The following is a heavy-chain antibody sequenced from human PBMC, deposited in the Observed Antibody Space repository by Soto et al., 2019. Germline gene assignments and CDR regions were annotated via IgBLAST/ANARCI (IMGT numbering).Heavy chain of an antibody. CDR2: INHSGST. Sequence: PSETLSLTCAVYGGSFSGYYWSWIRQPPGKGLEWIGEINHSGSTNYNPSLKSRVTISVDTSKNQFSLKLSSVTAADTAVYYCARGLGDSSSSYFDYWGPGTQVTVSS. D-gene: IGHD6-6*01. CDR1: GGSFSGYY. J-gene: IGHJ4*02. CDR3: ARGLGDSSSSYFDY. V-gene: IGHV4-34*01.